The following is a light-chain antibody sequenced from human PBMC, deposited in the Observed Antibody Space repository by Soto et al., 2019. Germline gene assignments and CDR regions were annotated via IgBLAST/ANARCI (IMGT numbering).Light chain of an antibody. Sequence: QSALTQPPSASGSPGQSVTISCTGTSSDIGAYNYVSWYQQHPGKAPKLMIHEVSKRPSGVPDRFSRSTSGNTASLTVSGLQAEDEADYSCSSYAGSNDRWVFGGGTKLTVL. J-gene: IGLJ3*02. CDR1: SSDIGAYNY. V-gene: IGLV2-8*01. CDR2: EVS. CDR3: SSYAGSNDRWV.